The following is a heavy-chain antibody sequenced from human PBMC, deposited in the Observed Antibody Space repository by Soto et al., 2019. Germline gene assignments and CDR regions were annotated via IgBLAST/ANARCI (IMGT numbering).Heavy chain of an antibody. D-gene: IGHD2-15*01. Sequence: ASVKVSCKASGYTFTSYGISWVRQAPGQGLEWMGWISAYNGNTNYAQKLQGRVTMTTDTSTSTAYMELRSLRSDDTAVYYCARDLVVVVAATTYYYCGTDVWGQGTTVTVSS. V-gene: IGHV1-18*04. CDR2: ISAYNGNT. CDR1: GYTFTSYG. CDR3: ARDLVVVVAATTYYYCGTDV. J-gene: IGHJ6*02.